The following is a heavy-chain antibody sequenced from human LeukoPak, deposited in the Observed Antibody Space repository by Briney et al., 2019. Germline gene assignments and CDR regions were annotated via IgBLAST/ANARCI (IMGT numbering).Heavy chain of an antibody. Sequence: SETLSPTCTVSGVSIRSYYWNWVRQSPGRGLEWIGYMHHSGSSHYNPFLKSRVTISVDTSKNHFSLKLNSVTAADTAVYYCAGGYGSSWSFDHWGQGTLVTVSS. J-gene: IGHJ4*02. CDR2: MHHSGSS. D-gene: IGHD2-2*01. CDR3: AGGYGSSWSFDH. CDR1: GVSIRSYY. V-gene: IGHV4-59*01.